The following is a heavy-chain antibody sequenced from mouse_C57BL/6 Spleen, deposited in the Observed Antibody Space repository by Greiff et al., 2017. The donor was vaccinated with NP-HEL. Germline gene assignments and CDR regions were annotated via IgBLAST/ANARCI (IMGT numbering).Heavy chain of an antibody. D-gene: IGHD4-1*01. CDR3: ARGPLTGTRYYAMDY. V-gene: IGHV1-26*01. J-gene: IGHJ4*01. CDR1: GYTFTDYY. Sequence: VQLQQSGPELVKPGASVKISCKASGYTFTDYYMNWVKQSHGKSLEWIGDINPNNGGTSYNQKFKGKATLTVDKSSSTAYMELRSLTSEDSAVYYCARGPLTGTRYYAMDYWGQGTSVTVSS. CDR2: INPNNGGT.